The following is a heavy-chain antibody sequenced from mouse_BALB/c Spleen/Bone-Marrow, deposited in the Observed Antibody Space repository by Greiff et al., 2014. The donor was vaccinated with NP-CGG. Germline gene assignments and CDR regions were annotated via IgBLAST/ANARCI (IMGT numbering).Heavy chain of an antibody. J-gene: IGHJ4*01. CDR1: GYTFTDYN. Sequence: EVQLVESGPEPVKPGASVKISCKASGYTFTDYNMQWVKQSHGKSLEWIGYIYPYNGGTGYNQKFRSKATLTVDSSSSTAYMELRSLTSEDSAVYYCAREGGYYDAMDYWGQGTSVTVSS. D-gene: IGHD2-2*01. CDR3: AREGGYYDAMDY. CDR2: IYPYNGGT. V-gene: IGHV1S29*02.